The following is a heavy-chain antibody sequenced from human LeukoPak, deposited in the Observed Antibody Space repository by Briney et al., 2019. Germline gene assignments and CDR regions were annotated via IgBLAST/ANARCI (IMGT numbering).Heavy chain of an antibody. Sequence: GASVKVSCKASGYTFTSYGIIWVRQAPGQGLEWMGWISAYNGNTNYAQKLQGRVTMTTDTSTSTAYMELRSLRSDDTAVYYCARDGSSLGIVVVPAAFRIPYYYYYYGMDVWGQGTTVTVSS. V-gene: IGHV1-18*01. CDR3: ARDGSSLGIVVVPAAFRIPYYYYYYGMDV. J-gene: IGHJ6*02. CDR1: GYTFTSYG. CDR2: ISAYNGNT. D-gene: IGHD2-2*01.